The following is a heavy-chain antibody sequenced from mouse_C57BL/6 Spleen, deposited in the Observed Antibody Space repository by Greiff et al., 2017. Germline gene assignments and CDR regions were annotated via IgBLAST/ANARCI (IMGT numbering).Heavy chain of an antibody. CDR1: GFNIKDYY. CDR2: IDPEDGET. Sequence: EVQVVESGAELVKPGASVKLSCTASGFNIKDYYMHWVKQRTEQGLEWIGRIDPEDGETKYAPKFQGKATITADTSSNTAYLQLSSLTSEDTAVYYCIGYGSSYVSAWFAYWGQGTLVTVSA. J-gene: IGHJ3*01. CDR3: IGYGSSYVSAWFAY. D-gene: IGHD1-1*01. V-gene: IGHV14-2*01.